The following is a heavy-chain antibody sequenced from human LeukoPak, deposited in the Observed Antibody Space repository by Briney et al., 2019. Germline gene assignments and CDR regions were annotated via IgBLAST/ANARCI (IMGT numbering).Heavy chain of an antibody. D-gene: IGHD6-19*01. J-gene: IGHJ5*02. CDR2: IYTSGST. V-gene: IGHV4-4*09. Sequence: PSETLSLTCTVSGGSISSYYWSWIRQPPGKGLEWIGYIYTSGSTNYSPSLKSRVTISVDTSKNQFSLKLSSVTAADTAVYYCARDIAVAGTSRLDPWGQGTLVTVSS. CDR1: GGSISSYY. CDR3: ARDIAVAGTSRLDP.